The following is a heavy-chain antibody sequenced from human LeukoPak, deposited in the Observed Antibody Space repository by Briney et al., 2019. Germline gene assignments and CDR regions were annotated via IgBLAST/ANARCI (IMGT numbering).Heavy chain of an antibody. D-gene: IGHD5-12*01. CDR1: GGTFSSYA. CDR2: MNPNSGNT. J-gene: IGHJ3*02. CDR3: ARSRWLRFDAFDI. Sequence: ASVKVSCKASGGTFSSYAINWVRQATGQGLEWMGWMNPNSGNTGYAQKFQGRVTMTRNTSISTAYMELSSLRSEDTAVYYCARSRWLRFDAFDIWGQGTMVTVSS. V-gene: IGHV1-8*02.